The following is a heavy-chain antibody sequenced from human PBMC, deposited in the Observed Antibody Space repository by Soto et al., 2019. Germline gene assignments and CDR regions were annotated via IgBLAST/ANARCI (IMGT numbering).Heavy chain of an antibody. V-gene: IGHV3-30*03. CDR2: ISYDGSNK. CDR3: VRDHNWAFDS. J-gene: IGHJ4*02. Sequence: GGSLRLSCAASGFTFSSYGMHWVRQAPGKGLEWVAVISYDGSNKYYADSVKGRFTISRDNAKQSLYLQMNSLRVEDTALYYCVRDHNWAFDSWAPGTLVTVSS. CDR1: GFTFSSYG. D-gene: IGHD3-16*01.